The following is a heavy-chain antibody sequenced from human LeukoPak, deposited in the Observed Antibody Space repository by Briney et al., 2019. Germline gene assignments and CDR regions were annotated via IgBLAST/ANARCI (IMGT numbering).Heavy chain of an antibody. V-gene: IGHV4-59*08. CDR1: GGSISNYY. J-gene: IGHJ2*01. Sequence: PSETLSLTCTVSGGSISNYYWSWIRQPPGKGLEWIGYTYYSGSTSNNPSLKSRVSMSIDTSNSQFSLKLTSVTAADTAVYYCARRLPHFDWYFDLWGRGTLGTVSS. CDR2: TYYSGST. CDR3: ARRLPHFDWYFDL. D-gene: IGHD3-3*02.